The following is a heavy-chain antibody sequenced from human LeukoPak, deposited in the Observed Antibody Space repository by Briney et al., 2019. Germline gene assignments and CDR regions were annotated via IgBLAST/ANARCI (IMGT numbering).Heavy chain of an antibody. Sequence: PGGSLRLSCAASGFTVSSNYMSWVRQAPGKGLEWVSVIYSGGSTYYADSVKGRFTISRDNSKNTLYLQMNSLRAEDTAVYYCAREMIIHDYSNYVAWFDPWGQGTLVTVSS. V-gene: IGHV3-53*01. CDR3: AREMIIHDYSNYVAWFDP. CDR1: GFTVSSNY. CDR2: IYSGGST. J-gene: IGHJ5*02. D-gene: IGHD4-11*01.